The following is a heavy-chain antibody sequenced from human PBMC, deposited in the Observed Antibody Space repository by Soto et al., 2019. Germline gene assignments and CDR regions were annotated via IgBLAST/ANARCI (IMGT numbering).Heavy chain of an antibody. CDR3: AKDGGAAMVTQWFDP. Sequence: QVQLVESGGGVVQPGRSLRLSCAASGFTFSSYGMHWVRQAPGKGLEWVAVISYDGSNKYYADSVKGRFTISRDNSKNRLYLQMNSLRAEDTAVYYCAKDGGAAMVTQWFDPWGQGTLVTVSS. D-gene: IGHD5-18*01. V-gene: IGHV3-30*18. CDR2: ISYDGSNK. CDR1: GFTFSSYG. J-gene: IGHJ5*02.